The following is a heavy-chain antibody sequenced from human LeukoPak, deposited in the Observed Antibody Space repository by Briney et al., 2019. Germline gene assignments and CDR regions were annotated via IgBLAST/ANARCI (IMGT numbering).Heavy chain of an antibody. Sequence: SETLSLTCTVSGYSISSGYYWGWIRQPPGKGLEWIGSIYHSGSTYYNPSLKSRVTISVDTSKNQFSLKLSSVTAADTAVYYCAGGTGTDYYYYMDVWGKGTTVTVSS. V-gene: IGHV4-38-2*02. CDR2: IYHSGST. CDR3: AGGTGTDYYYYMDV. D-gene: IGHD1-1*01. CDR1: GYSISSGYY. J-gene: IGHJ6*03.